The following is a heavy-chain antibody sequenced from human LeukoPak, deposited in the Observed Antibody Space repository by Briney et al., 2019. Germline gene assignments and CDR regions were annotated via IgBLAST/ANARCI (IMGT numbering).Heavy chain of an antibody. CDR3: ARDRVTSDAFDI. D-gene: IGHD4-17*01. CDR2: LSHSGSS. CDR1: GYSISGGYY. Sequence: PSETLSLTCTVSGYSISGGYYWDWIRQPPGKGLEWIGTLSHSGSSYYNPSLKSRVTISVDTSKNQFSLKLSSVTAADTAVYYCARDRVTSDAFDIWGQGTMVTVSS. J-gene: IGHJ3*02. V-gene: IGHV4-38-2*02.